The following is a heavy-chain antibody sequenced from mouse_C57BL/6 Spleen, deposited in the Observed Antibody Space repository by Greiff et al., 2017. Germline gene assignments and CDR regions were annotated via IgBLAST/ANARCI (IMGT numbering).Heavy chain of an antibody. CDR1: GYTFTSYW. J-gene: IGHJ3*01. V-gene: IGHV1-74*01. Sequence: VQLQQPGAELVKPGASVKVSCKASGYTFTSYWMHWVKQRPGQGLEWIGRIHPSDSDTNYNQKFKGKATLTVDKSSSTAYMQLSSLTSEDSAVYYCAIGDGSISFAYWGQGTLVTVSA. CDR2: IHPSDSDT. D-gene: IGHD1-1*01. CDR3: AIGDGSISFAY.